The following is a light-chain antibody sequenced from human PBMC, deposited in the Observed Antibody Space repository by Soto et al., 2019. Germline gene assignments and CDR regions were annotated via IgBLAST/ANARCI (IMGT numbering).Light chain of an antibody. J-gene: IGKJ3*01. CDR1: QSVSSY. CDR2: GAS. V-gene: IGKV3-20*01. Sequence: EIVLTQYPGTLSLSPGERATLSCRASQSVSSYLAWYQQKPGQAPRLLIYGASSRATGIPDRFSGSGSGTDFTLTISRLEPEDFAVYYCQQYGDSPITFGPGTKVDIK. CDR3: QQYGDSPIT.